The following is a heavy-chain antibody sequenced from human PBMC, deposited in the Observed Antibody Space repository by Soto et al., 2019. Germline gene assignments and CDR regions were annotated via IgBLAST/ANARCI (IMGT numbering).Heavy chain of an antibody. CDR2: IYYSGSI. J-gene: IGHJ4*02. CDR1: GGSISNYY. D-gene: IGHD6-19*01. V-gene: IGHV4-59*01. Sequence: SETLSLTCTVSGGSISNYYWSWIRQPPGKGLEWIGYIYYSGSINYNPSLKSRVTISEDTSKDQFSLKMSSVTAADTAVYYCAREIAVAGTHYFDYWGQGTLVTVSS. CDR3: AREIAVAGTHYFDY.